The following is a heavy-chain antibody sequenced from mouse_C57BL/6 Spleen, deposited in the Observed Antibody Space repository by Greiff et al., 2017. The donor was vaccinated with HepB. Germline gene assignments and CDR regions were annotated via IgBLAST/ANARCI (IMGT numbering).Heavy chain of an antibody. CDR3: ARGANYYGSSHWYFDV. Sequence: QVQLKESGPELVKPGASVKISCKASGYSFTSYYIHWVKQRPGQGLEWIGWIYPGSGNTKYNEKFKGKATLTADTSSSTAYMQLSSLTSEDSAVYYCARGANYYGSSHWYFDVWGTGTTVTVSS. D-gene: IGHD1-1*01. J-gene: IGHJ1*03. V-gene: IGHV1-66*01. CDR2: IYPGSGNT. CDR1: GYSFTSYY.